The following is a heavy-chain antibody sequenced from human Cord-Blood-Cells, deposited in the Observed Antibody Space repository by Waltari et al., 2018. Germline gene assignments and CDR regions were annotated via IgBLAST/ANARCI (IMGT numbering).Heavy chain of an antibody. D-gene: IGHD5-12*01. V-gene: IGHV4-31*03. CDR3: ARVLRNSGSSDAFDI. CDR2: IYYRVST. J-gene: IGHJ3*02. Sequence: QVQLQESGPGLVKPSQPLSLTCTVSGGSISSGGYYWSWIRQHPGKGLEWIGYIYYRVSTYYNPSLKSRVTISVDTSKNQFSLKLSSVTAADTAVYYCARVLRNSGSSDAFDIWGQGTMVTVSS. CDR1: GGSISSGGYY.